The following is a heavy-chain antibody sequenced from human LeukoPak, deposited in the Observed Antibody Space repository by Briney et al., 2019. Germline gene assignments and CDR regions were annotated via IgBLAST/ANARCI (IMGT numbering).Heavy chain of an antibody. CDR1: GVTFGSYDFTFTSYA. V-gene: IGHV1-69*01. CDR2: FIPIYGRA. Sequence: SVPVSCKASGVTFGSYDFTFTSYAISWVRQAPGQGLEWMGGFIPIYGRANYPQKFQGRVTITADESTRTVTMQPSSLRSEDTAVYYCAGFFYDNSNDAFDIWGQGTVVTVS. D-gene: IGHD3-22*01. J-gene: IGHJ3*02. CDR3: AGFFYDNSNDAFDI.